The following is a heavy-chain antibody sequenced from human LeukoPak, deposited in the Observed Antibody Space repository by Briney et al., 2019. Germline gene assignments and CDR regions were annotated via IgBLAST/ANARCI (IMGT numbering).Heavy chain of an antibody. J-gene: IGHJ5*02. CDR3: ARDISNNNPFNWFDP. Sequence: ASVKDSCKAAGSSFTSYAFCWVRQAPGQGLEWMEWINPYNGYTNYAQKLQGRVTMTTDTSTGAAYMELRSLRSDDTAVYYCARDISNNNPFNWFDPWGQGTLVTVSS. CDR2: INPYNGYT. D-gene: IGHD1-14*01. V-gene: IGHV1-18*01. CDR1: GSSFTSYA.